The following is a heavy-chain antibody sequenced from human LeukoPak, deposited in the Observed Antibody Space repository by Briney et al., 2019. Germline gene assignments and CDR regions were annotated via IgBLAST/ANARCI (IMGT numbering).Heavy chain of an antibody. CDR1: GYRFTSYW. J-gene: IGHJ5*02. Sequence: GEPLKISCKGSGYRFTSYWIGWVRQMPGKGLELMGIIYSGDSDTKYSPSLQGQVTMSVDKSINTAYLQWSSLKASDSAIYYCARLAGNNWLDPWGQGTLVPVSS. CDR3: ARLAGNNWLDP. V-gene: IGHV5-51*01. CDR2: IYSGDSDT.